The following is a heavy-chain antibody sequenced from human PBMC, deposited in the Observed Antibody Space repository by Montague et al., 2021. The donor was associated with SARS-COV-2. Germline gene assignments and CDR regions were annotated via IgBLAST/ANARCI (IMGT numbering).Heavy chain of an antibody. CDR2: IYGNGNT. CDR3: ARDGTLDWYVIDFGY. Sequence: SETLSLTCTVSGGSINSFFWSWIRQPAGKELEWIGRIYGNGNTNYNPSLKSRVTMSVDTSKNQFYLTLSSVTAADTAVYYCARDGTLDWYVIDFGYWGQGALVTVSS. J-gene: IGHJ4*02. V-gene: IGHV4-4*07. D-gene: IGHD3-9*01. CDR1: GGSINSFF.